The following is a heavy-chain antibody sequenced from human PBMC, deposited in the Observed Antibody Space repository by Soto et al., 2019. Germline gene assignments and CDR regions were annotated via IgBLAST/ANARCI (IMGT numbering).Heavy chain of an antibody. Sequence: PGGSLRLSCAASGFTFSDYAMSWVRQAPGKGLEWVSAIGTRDDIFYADSVKGRFTISRDDSKNTLYLQMNSLRAEDTALFYCGKDLGSDCFHYNVLASSGQGSLVLVSS. CDR3: GKDLGSDCFHYNVLAS. D-gene: IGHD2-21*02. V-gene: IGHV3-23*01. J-gene: IGHJ5*02. CDR1: GFTFSDYA. CDR2: IGTRDDI.